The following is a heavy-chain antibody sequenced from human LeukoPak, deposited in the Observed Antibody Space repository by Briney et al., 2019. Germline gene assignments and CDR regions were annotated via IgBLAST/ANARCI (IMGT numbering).Heavy chain of an antibody. V-gene: IGHV5-51*01. CDR1: GYTFIAYW. CDR3: ARLSSRRAFDI. J-gene: IGHJ3*02. D-gene: IGHD2-15*01. Sequence: GESLKISCKGSGYTFIAYWIAWVRQTPGKGLEWMGVIYPSDSDTRYSPSFQGQVTISADKSISTAYLQWSSLKASDTAMYYCARLSSRRAFDIWGQGTMVTVSS. CDR2: IYPSDSDT.